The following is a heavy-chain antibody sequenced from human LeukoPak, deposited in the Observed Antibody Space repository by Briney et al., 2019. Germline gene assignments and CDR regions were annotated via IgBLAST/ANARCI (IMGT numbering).Heavy chain of an antibody. J-gene: IGHJ4*02. D-gene: IGHD3-22*01. V-gene: IGHV3-21*01. CDR1: GFTFSTYA. CDR3: ARKDSSGYSFDY. CDR2: ISSTSNYI. Sequence: GGSLRLSCAASGFTFSTYAISWVRQAPGKGLEWVSCISSTSNYIFYADSVRGRFTISRDNAKNSLYLQMDSLRAEDTAVYYCARKDSSGYSFDYWGQGTLVTVSS.